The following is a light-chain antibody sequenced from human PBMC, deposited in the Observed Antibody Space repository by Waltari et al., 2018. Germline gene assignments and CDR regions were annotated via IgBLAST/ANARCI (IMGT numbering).Light chain of an antibody. CDR3: QQSYDTPRT. CDR2: AAS. Sequence: DFQMTQSPSSLSASVGDRVTITCRASQYISTYLNWYQQKPGKGPKLLIYAASTLQSGVPSRFSGSGSGTDFTFTISSLQLEDFATYYCQQSYDTPRTFGQGTKVEVE. J-gene: IGKJ1*01. V-gene: IGKV1-39*01. CDR1: QYISTY.